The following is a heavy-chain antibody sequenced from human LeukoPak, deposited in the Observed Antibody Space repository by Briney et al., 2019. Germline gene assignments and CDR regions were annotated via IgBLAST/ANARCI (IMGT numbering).Heavy chain of an antibody. V-gene: IGHV3-53*01. J-gene: IGHJ5*02. CDR2: MYSGDST. CDR3: ARADGYSSWFVH. D-gene: IGHD5-18*01. Sequence: GGSLRLSCAASGFTVRSNYMTWVRQAPGKGLEWVSVMYSGDSTYYDDSVKGRFTISRDNSKNTLDLQMNSLRDEDTGVYYCARADGYSSWFVHWGQGTLVTVSS. CDR1: GFTVRSNY.